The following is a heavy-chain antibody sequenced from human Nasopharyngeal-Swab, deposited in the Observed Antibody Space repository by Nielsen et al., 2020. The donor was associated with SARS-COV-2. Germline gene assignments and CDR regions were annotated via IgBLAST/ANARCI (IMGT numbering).Heavy chain of an antibody. V-gene: IGHV3-9*01. CDR2: ISWNSGSI. CDR1: GFTFDDYA. Sequence: GGSLRLSCAASGFTFDDYALHWVRQAQGKGLEWVSGISWNSGSIGYADSVKGRFTISRDNAKNSLYLQMNSLRAEDTALYYCAKDGGYSYGSYYYYYMDVWGKGTTVTVSS. CDR3: AKDGGYSYGSYYYYYMDV. D-gene: IGHD5-18*01. J-gene: IGHJ6*03.